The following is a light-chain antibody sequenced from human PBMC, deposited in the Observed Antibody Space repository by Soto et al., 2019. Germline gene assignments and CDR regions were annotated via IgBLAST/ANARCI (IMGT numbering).Light chain of an antibody. CDR2: GAS. J-gene: IGKJ1*01. V-gene: IGKV3-20*01. Sequence: EIVLTQSPGTLSLSPGERATLSCRASQSVISMYLAWYQQKPGQAPRLLIYGASSRATGIPDRFSGSGSGTDFTLTISRLEPEDFAVYYCQQYGSSSWTFGQGTKVDIK. CDR1: QSVISMY. CDR3: QQYGSSSWT.